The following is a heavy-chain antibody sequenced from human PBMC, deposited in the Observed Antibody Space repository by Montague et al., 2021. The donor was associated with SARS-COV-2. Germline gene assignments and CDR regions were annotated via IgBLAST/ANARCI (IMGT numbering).Heavy chain of an antibody. D-gene: IGHD3-16*02. CDR1: GGSISSGGYY. V-gene: IGHV4-31*03. CDR2: IYYSGST. Sequence: TRSLTCTVSGGSISSGGYYWSRIRQHPGKGLEWIGYIYYSGSTYYNPSLKSRVTISVDTSKNQFSLKLSSVTAADTAVYYCARVKSMITFWGVIVLFDYWGQGTLVTVSS. CDR3: ARVKSMITFWGVIVLFDY. J-gene: IGHJ4*02.